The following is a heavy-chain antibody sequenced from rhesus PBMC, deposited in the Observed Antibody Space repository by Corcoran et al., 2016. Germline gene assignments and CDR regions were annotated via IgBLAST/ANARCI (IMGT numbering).Heavy chain of an antibody. J-gene: IGHJ4*01. Sequence: QVQLQESGPAVVKPSETLSLTCAFSGGSISSSNWWSWIRQPPGKGLEGIGCFYSNSQTTNINPSHKTQVTMSKDTAKNQYSLKLRSVTAADTAVYYITSTSYYNIWTGYSYWGQGVLVTVSS. CDR2: FYSNSQTT. D-gene: IGHD3-3*01. CDR1: GGSISSSNW. CDR3: TSTSYYNIWTGYSY. V-gene: IGHV4S12*01.